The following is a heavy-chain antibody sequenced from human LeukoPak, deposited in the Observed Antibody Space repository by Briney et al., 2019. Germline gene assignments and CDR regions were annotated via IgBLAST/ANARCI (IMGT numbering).Heavy chain of an antibody. V-gene: IGHV3-30*18. CDR1: GFTFSSYG. CDR3: AKAVAGYFDY. J-gene: IGHJ4*02. Sequence: GGSLRLSCAASGFTFSSYGMHWVRQAPGKGLEWVAVISYDGSNKYYADSVKGRFTISRDNSKNTLYLQMSSLRAEDTAVYYCAKAVAGYFDYWGQGTLVTVSS. CDR2: ISYDGSNK. D-gene: IGHD6-19*01.